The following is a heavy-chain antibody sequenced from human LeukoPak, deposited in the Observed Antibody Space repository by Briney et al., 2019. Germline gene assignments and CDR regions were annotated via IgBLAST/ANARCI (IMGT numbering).Heavy chain of an antibody. CDR2: IYSGGST. CDR3: ARGGSDVLRYFDWAYYMDV. V-gene: IGHV3-53*01. J-gene: IGHJ6*03. Sequence: PGGSLRLSCAASGFTVSSNYMSWVRQAPGKGLEWVSVIYSGGSTYYADSVKGRFTISRDNSKNTLYLQMNSLRAEDTAVYYCARGGSDVLRYFDWAYYMDVWGKGTTVTISS. CDR1: GFTVSSNY. D-gene: IGHD3-9*01.